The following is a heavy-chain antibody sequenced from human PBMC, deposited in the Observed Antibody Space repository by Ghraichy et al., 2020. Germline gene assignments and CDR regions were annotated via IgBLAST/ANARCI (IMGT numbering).Heavy chain of an antibody. CDR2: ISTSGDNT. J-gene: IGHJ4*02. Sequence: SCAASGFTFSSYAMNWVRQAPGKGLEWVSAISTSGDNTYYADSVKGRFTITRDNSKNTLYMQMNSLRAEDTAVYYCAKVDCSGTSCSYFDYWGQGTLVTVSS. CDR1: GFTFSSYA. D-gene: IGHD2-2*01. V-gene: IGHV3-23*01. CDR3: AKVDCSGTSCSYFDY.